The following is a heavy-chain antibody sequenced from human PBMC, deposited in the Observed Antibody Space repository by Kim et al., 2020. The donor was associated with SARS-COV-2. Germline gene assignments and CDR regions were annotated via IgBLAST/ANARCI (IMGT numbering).Heavy chain of an antibody. CDR2: ISAYNGNT. CDR1: GYTFTSYG. Sequence: ASVKVSCKASGYTFTSYGISWVRQAPGQGLEWMGWISAYNGNTNYAQKLQGRVTMTTDTSTSTAYMELRSLRSDDTAVYYCAREGKGITMIVVVYYYYGMDVWGQGTTVTVSS. V-gene: IGHV1-18*04. D-gene: IGHD3-22*01. CDR3: AREGKGITMIVVVYYYYGMDV. J-gene: IGHJ6*02.